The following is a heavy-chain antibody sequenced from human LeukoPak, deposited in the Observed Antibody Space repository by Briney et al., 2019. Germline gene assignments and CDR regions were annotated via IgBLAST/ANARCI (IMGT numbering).Heavy chain of an antibody. J-gene: IGHJ4*02. CDR2: IYENGNT. D-gene: IGHD6-25*01. V-gene: IGHV4-39*07. CDR3: ARATAAPSSYYFDH. CDR1: GGSIRSSHSF. Sequence: PSETLSLTCSVSGGSIRSSHSFWGWIRQPLGKGLEWLATIYENGNTYYSPSLKSRVTISVDTSNNEFSLNLNSVTAADTAMYYCARATAAPSSYYFDHWGQGTLVTVSS.